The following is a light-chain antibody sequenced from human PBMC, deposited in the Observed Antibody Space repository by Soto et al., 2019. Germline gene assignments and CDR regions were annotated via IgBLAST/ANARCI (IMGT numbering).Light chain of an antibody. V-gene: IGLV2-14*01. CDR3: SSNKIGSTDV. Sequence: ALTQPASGSGSPGQAITISSTVTSSDIGYYNYVSWLQQHPGKAPKLIISQVTHRPSGISTRFSGSKSGNTASLTISGLQAEDEALYYCSSNKIGSTDVFGTGTKVTVL. CDR2: QVT. CDR1: SSDIGYYNY. J-gene: IGLJ1*01.